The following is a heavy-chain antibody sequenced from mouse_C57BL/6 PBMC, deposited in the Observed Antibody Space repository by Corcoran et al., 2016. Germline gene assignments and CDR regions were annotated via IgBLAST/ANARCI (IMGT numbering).Heavy chain of an antibody. Sequence: QVQLQPSGAELVKPGASVKLSCKASGYTFTEYTIHWVKQRSGQGLEWIGWFYPGSGSIKYNEKFKDKATLTADKSSSTVYMELSRLTSEDSAVCFWARHEEMRLLLRGGFADWGQGTLVTVPA. CDR1: GYTFTEYT. D-gene: IGHD1-1*01. J-gene: IGHJ3*01. CDR2: FYPGSGSI. CDR3: ARHEEMRLLLRGGFAD. V-gene: IGHV1-62-2*01.